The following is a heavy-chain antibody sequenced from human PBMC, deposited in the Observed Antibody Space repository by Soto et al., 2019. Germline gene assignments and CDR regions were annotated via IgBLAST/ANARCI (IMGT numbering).Heavy chain of an antibody. D-gene: IGHD3-3*01. J-gene: IGHJ3*02. CDR3: AIDRFRFLEWLPPHAFNI. Sequence: ASVKVSCKVSGYTLTELSMHWVRQAPGKGLEWMGGFDPEDGKTVYAQKFQGRVTMTEDTSTDTAYMELSSLRSEDTAVYYCAIDRFRFLEWLPPHAFNIWGQGTMVTVSS. CDR2: FDPEDGKT. CDR1: GYTLTELS. V-gene: IGHV1-24*01.